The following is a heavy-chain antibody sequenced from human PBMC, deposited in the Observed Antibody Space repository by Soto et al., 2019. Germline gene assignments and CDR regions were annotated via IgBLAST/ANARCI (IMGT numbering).Heavy chain of an antibody. CDR3: ARDLRRIAARPNGLDV. D-gene: IGHD6-6*01. Sequence: QVQLVQSGAEVKKLGSSVKVSCKASGGTFSSYAISWVRQAPGQGLEWMGGIIPIFGIANYAQKFQGRVTSTADESTSTAYMELSSLGSEDTAVYYCARDLRRIAARPNGLDVWGQGTTVTVSS. J-gene: IGHJ6*02. V-gene: IGHV1-69*01. CDR1: GGTFSSYA. CDR2: IIPIFGIA.